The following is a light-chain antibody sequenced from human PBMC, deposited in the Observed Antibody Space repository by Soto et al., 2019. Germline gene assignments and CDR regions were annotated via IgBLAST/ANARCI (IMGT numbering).Light chain of an antibody. Sequence: DIKMTQSPSTLSASVGDRVTITCRASQSIGRFLAWYQHQPGKAPKLLIYDASTLESGVPSRFSGTGSGTEFTFSITSLQPEDFGTYYCQQCYMGWTFGQGTKVE. J-gene: IGKJ1*01. CDR1: QSIGRF. CDR2: DAS. V-gene: IGKV1-5*01. CDR3: QQCYMGWT.